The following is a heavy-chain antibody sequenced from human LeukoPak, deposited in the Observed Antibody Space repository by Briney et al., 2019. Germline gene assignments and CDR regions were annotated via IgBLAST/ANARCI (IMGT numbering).Heavy chain of an antibody. D-gene: IGHD3-10*01. Sequence: GGSLRLSCAASGFTFRAYSMNWVRQAPGKGLEWVSYISSSSNTIYYADSVKGRFTISRDNAKNSLYLQMNSLRDEDTAVYYCARGDGWFGELLNFDNWGQGTLDTVSS. CDR3: ARGDGWFGELLNFDN. CDR1: GFTFRAYS. J-gene: IGHJ4*02. V-gene: IGHV3-48*02. CDR2: ISSSSNTI.